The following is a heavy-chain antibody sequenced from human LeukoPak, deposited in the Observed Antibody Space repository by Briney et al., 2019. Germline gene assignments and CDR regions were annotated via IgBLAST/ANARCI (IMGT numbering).Heavy chain of an antibody. CDR2: IIPIFGTA. J-gene: IGHJ6*02. Sequence: ASVKVSCQASGGTFSSYAISWVRQAPGQGLEWMGGIIPIFGTANYAQRFQGRVTITADESTSTAYMELSSLRSEDTAVYYCARETLGGRGYYYYGMDVWGQGTTVTVSS. D-gene: IGHD4-23*01. CDR3: ARETLGGRGYYYYGMDV. V-gene: IGHV1-69*13. CDR1: GGTFSSYA.